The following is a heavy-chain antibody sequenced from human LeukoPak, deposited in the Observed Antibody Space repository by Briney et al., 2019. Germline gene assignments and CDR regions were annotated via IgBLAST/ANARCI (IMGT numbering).Heavy chain of an antibody. CDR2: MNSDGTTT. Sequence: GRSLRLSCAASGFTFSNYWMHWVRQAPGKGLVWVARMNSDGTTTNYADSMKGRFTISRDNAENTLFLQMNSLGAEDTAVYYCARAGWYRFDYWGQGTLVTVSS. CDR1: GFTFSNYW. D-gene: IGHD6-19*01. V-gene: IGHV3-74*01. CDR3: ARAGWYRFDY. J-gene: IGHJ4*02.